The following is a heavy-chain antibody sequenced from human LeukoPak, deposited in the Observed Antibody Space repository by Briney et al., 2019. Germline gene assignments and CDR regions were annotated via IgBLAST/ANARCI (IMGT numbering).Heavy chain of an antibody. Sequence: ASVKVSCKVSGYTLTELSMHWVRQAPGKGLEWMGGFDPEDGETIYAQKFQGRVTIIADNSTTTAYMELTSLTSEDTAIFFCARHQKHLIQDNYLDSWGQGTLVTVSS. D-gene: IGHD5-18*01. CDR3: ARHQKHLIQDNYLDS. CDR1: GYTLTELS. J-gene: IGHJ4*02. V-gene: IGHV1-24*01. CDR2: FDPEDGET.